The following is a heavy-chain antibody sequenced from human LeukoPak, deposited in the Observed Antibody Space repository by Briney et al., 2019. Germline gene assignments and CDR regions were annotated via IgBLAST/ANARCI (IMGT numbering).Heavy chain of an antibody. D-gene: IGHD6-13*01. CDR1: GFTFSSYG. CDR2: ISSSGGST. Sequence: GGTLRLSCAAAGFTFSSYGMSWVRQAPGKGLEWVSAISSSGGSTYYADSVKGRFTISRDNSKNTLYLQMNSLRAEDTAVYYCARDLMGIAYRGAFYYWGQGTLVTVSS. V-gene: IGHV3-23*01. J-gene: IGHJ4*02. CDR3: ARDLMGIAYRGAFYY.